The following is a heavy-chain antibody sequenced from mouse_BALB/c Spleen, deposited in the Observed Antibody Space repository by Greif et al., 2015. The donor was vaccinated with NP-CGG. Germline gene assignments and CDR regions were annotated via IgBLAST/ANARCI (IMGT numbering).Heavy chain of an antibody. V-gene: IGHV14-3*02. Sequence: EVKLMESGAELVKPGASVRLSCTASGFNIKENFMHWVKERPYQGLERIGRIVPANGNTKYDSKFQGKATITADTSSNTAYLQLSSLTSEDTAVYYCASYVYGYYFDYWGQGTTLTVSS. CDR1: GFNIKENF. CDR2: IVPANGNT. D-gene: IGHD2-2*01. J-gene: IGHJ2*01. CDR3: ASYVYGYYFDY.